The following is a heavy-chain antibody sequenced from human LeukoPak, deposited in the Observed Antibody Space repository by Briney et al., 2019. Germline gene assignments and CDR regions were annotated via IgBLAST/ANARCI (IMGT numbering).Heavy chain of an antibody. D-gene: IGHD6-19*01. CDR3: AKEGSSGWYGYYYYMDV. J-gene: IGHJ6*03. CDR1: GFTFSHYW. V-gene: IGHV3-7*03. Sequence: GGSLRLSCAPSGFTFSHYWMSWVRQAPGKGLEWVANIKEDGSEKYYVDSVKGRFTISRDNAKNSLSLQMNSLRAEDTAVYYCAKEGSSGWYGYYYYMDVWGKGTTVTISS. CDR2: IKEDGSEK.